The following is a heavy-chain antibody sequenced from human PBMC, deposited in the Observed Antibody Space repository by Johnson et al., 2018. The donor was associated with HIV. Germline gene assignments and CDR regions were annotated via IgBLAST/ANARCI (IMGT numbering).Heavy chain of an antibody. Sequence: EVQLVESGGGLVQPGGSLRLSCAASGFTVSSNYMSWVRQAPGKGLKWVSVIYSGSSTYDAAAVKRRCTIFRDNSKNTLYLQMNSMRAEDTAVYYCASVHMIVVLDGAFDIWGQGTMVTVSS. CDR3: ASVHMIVVLDGAFDI. J-gene: IGHJ3*02. V-gene: IGHV3-66*01. CDR2: IYSGSST. D-gene: IGHD3-22*01. CDR1: GFTVSSNY.